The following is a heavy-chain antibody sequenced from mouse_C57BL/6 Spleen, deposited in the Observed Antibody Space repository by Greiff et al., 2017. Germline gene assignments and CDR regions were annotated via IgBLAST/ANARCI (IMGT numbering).Heavy chain of an antibody. CDR1: GFTFSDYG. J-gene: IGHJ2*01. V-gene: IGHV5-17*01. D-gene: IGHD4-1*01. CDR3: AGGDWDDFDY. CDR2: ISSGSSTI. Sequence: EVQLVESGGGLVKPGGSLKLSCAASGFTFSDYGMHWVRQAPEKGLEWVAYISSGSSTIYYADTVKGRFTISRDNAKNTLFLQMTSLRSEDTAMYYCAGGDWDDFDYWGQGTTLTVSS.